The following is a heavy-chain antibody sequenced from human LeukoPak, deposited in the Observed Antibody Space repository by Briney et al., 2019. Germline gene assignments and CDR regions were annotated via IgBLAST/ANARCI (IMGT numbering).Heavy chain of an antibody. CDR1: GYTFSSYW. Sequence: GESLKISCKGSGYTFSSYWIGWVRQMPGKGLERMGIIYPGDSDTRYSPSLQGQVTISVDTSIGTAYLQWSSLKASDTAIYYCARQNDFRLDYWGQGTLVTVSS. CDR3: ARQNDFRLDY. D-gene: IGHD3-3*01. CDR2: IYPGDSDT. V-gene: IGHV5-51*01. J-gene: IGHJ4*02.